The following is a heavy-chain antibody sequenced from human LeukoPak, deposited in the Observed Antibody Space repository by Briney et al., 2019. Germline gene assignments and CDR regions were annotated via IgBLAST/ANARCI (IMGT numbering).Heavy chain of an antibody. D-gene: IGHD3-3*01. Sequence: PGGSLRLSCAASGFTFSRYAMSWVRQAPGKGLEWVSAISGSGGSTYYADSVKGRFTISRDNSKNTLYLQMNSLRAEDTAVYYCAKREEIFTSYYFDYWGQGTLVTVSS. CDR2: ISGSGGST. CDR1: GFTFSRYA. CDR3: AKREEIFTSYYFDY. V-gene: IGHV3-23*01. J-gene: IGHJ4*02.